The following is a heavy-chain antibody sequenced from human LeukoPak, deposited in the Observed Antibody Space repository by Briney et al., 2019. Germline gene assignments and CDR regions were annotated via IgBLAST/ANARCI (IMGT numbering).Heavy chain of an antibody. CDR2: INPSGGST. J-gene: IGHJ4*02. V-gene: IGHV1-46*01. CDR1: GYTFTSYY. D-gene: IGHD3-16*01. CDR3: ASPGEKDYYFDY. Sequence: AAVKVSCKASGYTFTSYYMHWVRQAPGQGLEWMGIINPSGGSTSYAQKFQGRVTMTRDTSTSTVYMELSSLRSEDTAVYYCASPGEKDYYFDYWGQGTLVTVSS.